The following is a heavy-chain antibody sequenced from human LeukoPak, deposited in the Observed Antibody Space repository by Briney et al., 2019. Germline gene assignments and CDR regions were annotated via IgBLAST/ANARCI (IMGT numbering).Heavy chain of an antibody. Sequence: PGGSLRLSCAASGFTFNNYAMNWVRQAPGKGLEWVSALSGSGGRTFYADSVKGRFTISRDNSKNTLYLQMNSLRAEDTAVYYCAKDLFQEFDYWGQGTLVTVSS. CDR3: AKDLFQEFDY. V-gene: IGHV3-23*01. CDR1: GFTFNNYA. CDR2: LSGSGGRT. J-gene: IGHJ4*02.